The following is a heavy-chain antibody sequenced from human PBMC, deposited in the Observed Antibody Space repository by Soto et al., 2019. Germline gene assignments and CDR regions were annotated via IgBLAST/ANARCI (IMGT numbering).Heavy chain of an antibody. D-gene: IGHD4-17*01. J-gene: IGHJ6*02. CDR1: GFTFSSYG. CDR2: IWYDGSNK. Sequence: QVQLVESGGGVVQPGRSLRLSCAASGFTFSSYGMHWVRQAPGKGLEWVAVIWYDGSNKYYADSVKGRFTISRDNSKNTLYLPMNSLRAEDTAVYYCARDAGTVTTWYYYGMDVWGQGTTVTVSS. CDR3: ARDAGTVTTWYYYGMDV. V-gene: IGHV3-33*01.